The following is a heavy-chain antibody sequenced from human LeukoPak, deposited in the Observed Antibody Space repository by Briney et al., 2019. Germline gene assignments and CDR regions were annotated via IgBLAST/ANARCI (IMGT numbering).Heavy chain of an antibody. D-gene: IGHD2/OR15-2a*01. CDR2: INSSGTAI. CDR3: AREGPTFFDY. Sequence: GGSLRLSCAASGFAFSDYYMSWVGQAPGKGLEWVSYINSSGTAIYYADSVKGRFTTSRDNARNSLSLQMNSLRAEDTALYYCAREGPTFFDYWGQGTLVTVSS. CDR1: GFAFSDYY. J-gene: IGHJ4*02. V-gene: IGHV3-11*01.